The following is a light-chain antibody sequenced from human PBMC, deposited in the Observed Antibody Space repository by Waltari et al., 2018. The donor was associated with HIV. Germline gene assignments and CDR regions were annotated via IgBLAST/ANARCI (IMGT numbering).Light chain of an antibody. Sequence: SELTQDPAVSVALGQTGSITCQGHSLRTDYPSRYLQKPGQAPLLVISPIHKRPPGIPDRFSGSSAGNTASLTITGAQAEDEGDYYWNSRDRAGHHVVFGGGTKLTVL. CDR2: PIH. CDR1: SLRTDY. V-gene: IGLV3-19*01. CDR3: NSRDRAGHHVV. J-gene: IGLJ3*02.